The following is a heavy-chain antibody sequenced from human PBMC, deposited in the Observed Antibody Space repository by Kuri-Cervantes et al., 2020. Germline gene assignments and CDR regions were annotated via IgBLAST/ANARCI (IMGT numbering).Heavy chain of an antibody. Sequence: ASVKVSCKASGYTFTSYGISWVRQAPGQGLEWMGWISAYNGNTNYAQKLQGRVTMTTDTSTSTAYMELRSLRPDDTAVYYCAREGVGVWSSRPYDYWGQGTLVTVSS. CDR2: ISAYNGNT. CDR3: AREGVGVWSSRPYDY. D-gene: IGHD6-13*01. CDR1: GYTFTSYG. J-gene: IGHJ4*02. V-gene: IGHV1-18*01.